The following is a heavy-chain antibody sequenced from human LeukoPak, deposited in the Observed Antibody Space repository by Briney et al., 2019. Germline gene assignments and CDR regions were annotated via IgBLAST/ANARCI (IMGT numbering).Heavy chain of an antibody. V-gene: IGHV4-38-2*02. Sequence: SETLSLTCTVSGYSISSGYYWSWIRQPPGKGLEWIGSIYHSGSTYYNPSLKSRVTISVDTSKNQFSLKLSSVTAADTAVYYCARDLMATIHDAFDIWGQGTMVTVSS. D-gene: IGHD5-24*01. CDR2: IYHSGST. J-gene: IGHJ3*02. CDR3: ARDLMATIHDAFDI. CDR1: GYSISSGYY.